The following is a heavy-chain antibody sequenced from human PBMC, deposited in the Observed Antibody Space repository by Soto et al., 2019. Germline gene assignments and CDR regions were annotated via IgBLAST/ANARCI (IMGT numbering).Heavy chain of an antibody. CDR3: ARDLGYFDSSGYFDY. Sequence: LRLSCAASGFTFSDYYMSWIRQAPGKGLEWVSFISSSVSAIYYADSVKGRFTISRDNAKNSLYLQMNSLRAEDTAVYYCARDLGYFDSSGYFDYWGQGTLVTVSS. J-gene: IGHJ4*02. CDR2: ISSSVSAI. V-gene: IGHV3-11*01. D-gene: IGHD3-22*01. CDR1: GFTFSDYY.